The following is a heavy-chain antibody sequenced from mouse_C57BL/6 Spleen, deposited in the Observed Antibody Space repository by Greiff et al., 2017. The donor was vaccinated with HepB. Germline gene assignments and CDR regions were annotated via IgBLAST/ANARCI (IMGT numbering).Heavy chain of an antibody. V-gene: IGHV1-72*01. D-gene: IGHD2-5*01. CDR1: GYTFTSYW. CDR3: ARGGNYYSNPYSMDY. J-gene: IGHJ4*01. Sequence: QVQLQQPGAELVKPGASVKLSCKASGYTFTSYWMHWVKQRPGRGLEWIGRIDPNSGGTKYNEKFKSKATLTVDKPSSTAYMELSSLTSEDSAVYECARGGNYYSNPYSMDYWGQGTSVTVSS. CDR2: IDPNSGGT.